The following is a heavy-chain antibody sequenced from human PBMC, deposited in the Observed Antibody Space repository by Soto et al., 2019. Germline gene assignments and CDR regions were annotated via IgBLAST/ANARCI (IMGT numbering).Heavy chain of an antibody. Sequence: QLQLQESGSGLVKPSQTLSLTCAVSGGSISSGGYSWSWIRQPPGKGLEWIGYIYHSGSTCYNPSLRRRDTFVLDRSKNQFSMELSSLSAADTAGYYCACGGVVAFGYGGQGTLVTVSS. D-gene: IGHD2-21*01. CDR1: GGSISSGGYS. J-gene: IGHJ4*02. V-gene: IGHV4-30-2*01. CDR2: IYHSGST. CDR3: ACGGVVAFGY.